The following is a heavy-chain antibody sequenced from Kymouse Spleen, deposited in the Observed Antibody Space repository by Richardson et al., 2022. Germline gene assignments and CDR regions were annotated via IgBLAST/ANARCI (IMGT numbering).Heavy chain of an antibody. Sequence: EVQLVESGGGLVQPGGSLRLSCAASGFTFSSYDMHWVRQATGKGLEWVSAIGTAGDTYYPGSVKGRFTISRENAKNSLYLQMNSLRAGDTAVYYCARGGITMVRGVIDYYGMDVWGQGTTVTVSS. CDR3: ARGGITMVRGVIDYYGMDV. J-gene: IGHJ6*02. D-gene: IGHD3-10*01. CDR1: GFTFSSYD. CDR2: IGTAGDT. V-gene: IGHV3-13*01.